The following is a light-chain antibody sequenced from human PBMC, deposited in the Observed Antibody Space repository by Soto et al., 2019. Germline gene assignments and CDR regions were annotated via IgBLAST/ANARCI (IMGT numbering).Light chain of an antibody. Sequence: QSALTQPPSASGSPGQSVTISCTGTSSDVGGYNYVSWYQQHPGKAPKLMIYEVSKRPSGVPDRFSGSKSGYTASLTVSGLQAEDEADYYCSSYAGSNNPPFGGGTKVTVL. CDR1: SSDVGGYNY. V-gene: IGLV2-8*01. CDR3: SSYAGSNNPP. CDR2: EVS. J-gene: IGLJ2*01.